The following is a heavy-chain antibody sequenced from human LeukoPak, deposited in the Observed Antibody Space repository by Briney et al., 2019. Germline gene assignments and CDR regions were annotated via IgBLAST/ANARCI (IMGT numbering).Heavy chain of an antibody. D-gene: IGHD6-6*01. V-gene: IGHV1-18*01. CDR2: ISPNNGKT. CDR3: ATKGSSSDYYGIDV. J-gene: IGHJ6*02. Sequence: ASVKVSCKASGYTFTSYDIYWLRQAPGQGLEWMAYISPNNGKTNYARNLQGRVTMTTDASTSTAYLELRSLISDDTAVYYCATKGSSSDYYGIDVWGQGTSVTVSS. CDR1: GYTFTSYD.